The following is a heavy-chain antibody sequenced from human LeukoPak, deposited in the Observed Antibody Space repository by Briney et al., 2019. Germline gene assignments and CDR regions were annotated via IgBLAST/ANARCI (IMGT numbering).Heavy chain of an antibody. J-gene: IGHJ4*02. CDR3: AKGIAQGYTFGYIEQDY. D-gene: IGHD5-18*01. Sequence: PGGSLRLSCAVSGLTFSRYAMSWVRQAPGKGLEWVSAISDSGSGTYYADSVKGRFTVSRDNSKDTLSLQMNSLRAEDTAVYYCAKGIAQGYTFGYIEQDYWGQGTLVTVSS. CDR1: GLTFSRYA. V-gene: IGHV3-23*01. CDR2: ISDSGSGT.